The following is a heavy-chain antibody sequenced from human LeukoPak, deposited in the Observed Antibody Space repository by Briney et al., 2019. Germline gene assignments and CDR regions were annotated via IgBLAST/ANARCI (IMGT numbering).Heavy chain of an antibody. CDR1: GGSISSGSYY. V-gene: IGHV4-61*02. Sequence: PSETLSLTCTVSGGSISSGSYYWSWIRQPAGKGLEWIGRIYTSGSTNYNPSLKSRVTISVDTSKNQFSLRLSSVTAADTAVYYCASELRYFDWFQPGPFDYWGQGTLVTVSS. J-gene: IGHJ4*02. D-gene: IGHD3-9*01. CDR2: IYTSGST. CDR3: ASELRYFDWFQPGPFDY.